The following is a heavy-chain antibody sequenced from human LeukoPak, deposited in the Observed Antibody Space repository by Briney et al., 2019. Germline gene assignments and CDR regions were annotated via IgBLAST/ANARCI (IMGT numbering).Heavy chain of an antibody. CDR1: GGSISSYY. Sequence: SETLSLTCTVSGGSISSYYWSWIRQPPGKGLEWIGYIYYSGSTNYNPSLKSRVTISVDTSKNQFSLKLSSVTAADTAVYYCARDRASGVGAALYRWFDPWGQGTLVTVSS. D-gene: IGHD1-26*01. CDR2: IYYSGST. V-gene: IGHV4-59*01. CDR3: ARDRASGVGAALYRWFDP. J-gene: IGHJ5*02.